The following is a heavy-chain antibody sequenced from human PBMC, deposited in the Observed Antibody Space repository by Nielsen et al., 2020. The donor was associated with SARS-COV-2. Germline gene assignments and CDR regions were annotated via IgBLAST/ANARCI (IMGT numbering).Heavy chain of an antibody. D-gene: IGHD5-24*01. J-gene: IGHJ3*02. CDR1: GFTFSSYG. CDR3: ARDRDGYNWGDAFDI. V-gene: IGHV3-33*01. CDR2: IWYDGSNK. Sequence: GSLRLSCAASGFTFSSYGMHWVRQAPGKGLEWVAVIWYDGSNKYYADSVKGRFTISRDNSKNTLYLQMNSLRAEDTAVYYCARDRDGYNWGDAFDIWGQGTMVTVSS.